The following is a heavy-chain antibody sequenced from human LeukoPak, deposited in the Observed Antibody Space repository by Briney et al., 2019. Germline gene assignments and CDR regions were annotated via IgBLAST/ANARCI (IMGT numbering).Heavy chain of an antibody. D-gene: IGHD3-10*01. J-gene: IGHJ4*02. V-gene: IGHV4-39*01. CDR2: IYYSGSI. CDR3: ASLRSLRSGSFPTY. Sequence: SETLSLTCTVSGGSISSSSYYWGWIRQPTGKGLEWIGRIYYSGSIYYNPSLKSRVTISVDTSKNQFSLKLTSVTAADTAIYYCASLRSLRSGSFPTYWGQGTLVTVSA. CDR1: GGSISSSSYY.